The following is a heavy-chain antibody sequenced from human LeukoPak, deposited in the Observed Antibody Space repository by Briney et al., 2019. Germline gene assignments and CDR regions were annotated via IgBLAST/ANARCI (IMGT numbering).Heavy chain of an antibody. V-gene: IGHV1-2*06. Sequence: ASVTVSCKASGYTFTGYDLDWVRQAPGQGLEWMGRINPNNGGTNYAQKFQGRVTMTRDMSISTAFMELSRLRSDDTAIYYCARDRLGSYEYWGQGTLVTVSS. CDR3: ARDRLGSYEY. D-gene: IGHD1-26*01. J-gene: IGHJ4*02. CDR1: GYTFTGYD. CDR2: INPNNGGT.